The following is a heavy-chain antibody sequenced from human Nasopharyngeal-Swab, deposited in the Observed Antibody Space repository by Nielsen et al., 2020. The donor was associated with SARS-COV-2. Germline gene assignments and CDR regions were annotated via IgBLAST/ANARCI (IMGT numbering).Heavy chain of an antibody. CDR2: IKRKADGGTV. V-gene: IGHV3-15*01. CDR3: TTLHRTGWF. Sequence: GESLKISCAASGFVFSSVWMSWVRQAPEKGLEWVGRIKRKADGGTVEYATAVRGRFSISRDDSRNTLFLQMNRLKTEDTAVYYCTTLHRTGWFWGQGTLVTVSS. J-gene: IGHJ4*02. D-gene: IGHD6-19*01. CDR1: GFVFSSVW.